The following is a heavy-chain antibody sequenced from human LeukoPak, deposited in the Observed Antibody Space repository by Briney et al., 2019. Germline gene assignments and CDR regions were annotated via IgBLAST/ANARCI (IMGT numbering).Heavy chain of an antibody. V-gene: IGHV4-34*01. CDR2: INHSGST. D-gene: IGHD6-13*01. CDR1: GGSFSGYY. J-gene: IGHJ6*02. CDR3: ARMAAAGYYYYYYGMDV. Sequence: SETLSLTCAVYGGSFSGYYWSWIRQPPGKGLEWIGEINHSGSTNYNPSLKSRVTISVDTSKNQFFLKLSSVTAADTAVYYCARMAAAGYYYYYYGMDVWGQGTTVTVSS.